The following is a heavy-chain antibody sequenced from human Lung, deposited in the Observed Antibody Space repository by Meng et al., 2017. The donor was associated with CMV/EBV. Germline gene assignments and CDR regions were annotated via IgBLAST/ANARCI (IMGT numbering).Heavy chain of an antibody. CDR1: GFTFNKYA. Sequence: YGFTFNKYAMAWVRQAPGKGLEWVSTISGLVGSTYYADSVKGRFTLSRDNSKNSLDLQMNSLRVEDTAVYYCAKDGAFGGPRGYFDNWGQGILVTVSS. CDR2: ISGLVGST. J-gene: IGHJ4*02. D-gene: IGHD3-16*01. CDR3: AKDGAFGGPRGYFDN. V-gene: IGHV3-23*01.